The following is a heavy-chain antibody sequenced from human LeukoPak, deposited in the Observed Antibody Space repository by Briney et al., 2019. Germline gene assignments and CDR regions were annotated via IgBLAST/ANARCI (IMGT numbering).Heavy chain of an antibody. V-gene: IGHV3-11*01. CDR1: GFTFSDYY. J-gene: IGHJ4*02. D-gene: IGHD2-2*01. Sequence: GGSLRLSCAASGFTFSDYYMSWIRQAPGKGLEWVSYITSSSSMVSYADSVKGRFTISRDNAKNSLYLQMNGLRAEDTAIYYCARLSQYAFDNWGRGTLVTVSS. CDR2: ITSSSSMV. CDR3: ARLSQYAFDN.